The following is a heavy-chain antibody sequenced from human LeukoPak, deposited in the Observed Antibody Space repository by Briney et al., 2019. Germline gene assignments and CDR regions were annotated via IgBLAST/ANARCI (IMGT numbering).Heavy chain of an antibody. D-gene: IGHD3-10*01. V-gene: IGHV1-2*06. CDR2: ISPNSGGT. J-gene: IGHJ4*02. Sequence: ASVKVSCKASGYTFTGYYMHWVRQAPGQGLEWMGRISPNSGGTNYAQKFQGRVTMTRDTSTSTAYMELSRLRSDDTAVYYCARAYYYGSGSYYNVVPFDYWGQGTLVTVSS. CDR3: ARAYYYGSGSYYNVVPFDY. CDR1: GYTFTGYY.